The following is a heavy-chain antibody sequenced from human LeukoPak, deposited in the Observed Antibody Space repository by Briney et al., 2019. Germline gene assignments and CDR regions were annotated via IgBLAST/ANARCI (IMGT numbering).Heavy chain of an antibody. CDR3: ARDKGGWPRSAFDY. D-gene: IGHD6-19*01. J-gene: IGHJ4*02. V-gene: IGHV3-33*01. CDR2: IWDDGSNK. CDR1: GFTFSSHG. Sequence: GGSLRLSCAASGFTFSSHGMHWVRQAPGKGLEWVAVIWDDGSNKYHADSVKGRFTISRDNSKNTLYLQMNSLRADDTGVYYCARDKGGWPRSAFDYWGQGTLVTVSS.